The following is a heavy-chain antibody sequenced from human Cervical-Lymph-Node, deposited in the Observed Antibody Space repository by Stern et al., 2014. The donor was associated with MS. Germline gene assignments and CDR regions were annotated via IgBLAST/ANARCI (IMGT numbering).Heavy chain of an antibody. CDR2: ISSGGSYI. CDR1: GFTFSSYS. Sequence: EVQLLESGGGLVKPGGSLRLSCAASGFTFSSYSMNWVRQAPGKGLEWVASISSGGSYISYADSLKGRFTISRDNAKNSLYLQMNSLRAEDTAVYYCARGRGGNYRYYFDYWGQGTLVTVSS. J-gene: IGHJ4*02. CDR3: ARGRGGNYRYYFDY. D-gene: IGHD4-23*01. V-gene: IGHV3-21*01.